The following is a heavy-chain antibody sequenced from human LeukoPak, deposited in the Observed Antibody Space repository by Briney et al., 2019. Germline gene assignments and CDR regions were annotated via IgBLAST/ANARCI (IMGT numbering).Heavy chain of an antibody. Sequence: SVKVSCKASGGTFSSYAISWVRQAPGQGLEWMGRIIPIFGTANYAQKFQGRVTITTDESTSTAYMELSSLRSEDTAVYYCARNYGILTGYHRGYYMDVWGKGTTVTVSS. CDR3: ARNYGILTGYHRGYYMDV. D-gene: IGHD3-9*01. J-gene: IGHJ6*03. CDR2: IIPIFGTA. CDR1: GGTFSSYA. V-gene: IGHV1-69*05.